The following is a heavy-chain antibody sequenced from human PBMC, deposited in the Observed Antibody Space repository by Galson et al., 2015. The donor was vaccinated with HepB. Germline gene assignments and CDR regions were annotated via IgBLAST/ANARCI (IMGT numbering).Heavy chain of an antibody. D-gene: IGHD4-23*01. CDR3: ARAVPPRTTTVVRQGFDY. J-gene: IGHJ4*02. CDR1: GGSISSSSYY. Sequence: ETLSLTCTVSGGSISSSSYYWGWIRQPPGKGLEWIGSIYYSGSTYYNPSLKSRVTISVDTSKNQFSLKLSSVTAADTAVYYCARAVPPRTTTVVRQGFDYWGQGTLVTVSS. CDR2: IYYSGST. V-gene: IGHV4-39*07.